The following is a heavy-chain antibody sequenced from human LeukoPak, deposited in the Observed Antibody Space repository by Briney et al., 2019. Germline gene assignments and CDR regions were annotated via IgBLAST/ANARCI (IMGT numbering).Heavy chain of an antibody. J-gene: IGHJ4*02. V-gene: IGHV4-61*02. CDR3: ARGPSSGWYLFYRYFDY. D-gene: IGHD6-19*01. CDR1: GGSISSGSYY. Sequence: SETLSLTCTVSGGSISSGSYYWSWIRQPAGKGLEWIGRIYTSGSTNYNPSLKSRVTISVDTSKNQFSLKLSSVTAADTAVYYCARGPSSGWYLFYRYFDYWGQGTLVTVSS. CDR2: IYTSGST.